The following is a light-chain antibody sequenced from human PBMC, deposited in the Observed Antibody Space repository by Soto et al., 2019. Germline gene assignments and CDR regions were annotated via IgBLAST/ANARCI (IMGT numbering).Light chain of an antibody. Sequence: DIQLTQSPSFLSASVGDRVTITCRASQDINTYLAWYQQKPGKAPKLLIFAASTLQNGVPSRFSGSGSGTEFTVTITSXQPEDFXTXXXXXXXSYPXTFGQGTRLEIK. J-gene: IGKJ5*01. V-gene: IGKV1-9*01. CDR1: QDINTY. CDR3: XXXXSYPXT. CDR2: AAS.